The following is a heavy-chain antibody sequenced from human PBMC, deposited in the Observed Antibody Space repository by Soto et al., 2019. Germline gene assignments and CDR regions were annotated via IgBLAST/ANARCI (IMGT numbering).Heavy chain of an antibody. CDR3: ARDHRTGGAYSYYNLDV. J-gene: IGHJ6*03. D-gene: IGHD1-1*01. CDR1: GFTFTNYG. Sequence: QVQLVESGGGVVQPGRSLRLSCAASGFTFTNYGIHWVRQAPGRGLEWVAVIAYDGGNKYYADSVKGRFTISRDSSKNTVYLQMDSLRAEDTAAYYCARDHRTGGAYSYYNLDVWGQGTTVTVSS. V-gene: IGHV3-30*03. CDR2: IAYDGGNK.